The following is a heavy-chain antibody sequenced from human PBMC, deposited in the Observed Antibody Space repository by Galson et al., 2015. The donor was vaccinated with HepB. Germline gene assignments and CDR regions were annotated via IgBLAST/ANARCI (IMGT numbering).Heavy chain of an antibody. V-gene: IGHV4-30-4*07. Sequence: TLSLTCAVSGGSINSGAYSWSWIRQPPGKGLEWIGYIYDSGNTYYTPSLKSRVSISLDTSKKQFSLNLRSVTAADTAVYYCARASPGYAYGTGDAFDIWGQGTLVTVSA. CDR3: ARASPGYAYGTGDAFDI. CDR1: GGSINSGAYS. D-gene: IGHD5-18*01. CDR2: IYDSGNT. J-gene: IGHJ3*02.